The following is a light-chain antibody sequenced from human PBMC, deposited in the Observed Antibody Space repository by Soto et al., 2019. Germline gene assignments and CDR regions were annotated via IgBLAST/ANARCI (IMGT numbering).Light chain of an antibody. Sequence: QSALPQPASVSGSPGQSITISCTGTSSDVGGYGYVSWYQQPPGKAPKLIIYDVSNRPSGVSNRFSGSKSDNTASLTISGLQAEDEADYYCSSYTSDSTYVFGTGTKVTVL. V-gene: IGLV2-14*01. CDR3: SSYTSDSTYV. CDR1: SSDVGGYGY. CDR2: DVS. J-gene: IGLJ1*01.